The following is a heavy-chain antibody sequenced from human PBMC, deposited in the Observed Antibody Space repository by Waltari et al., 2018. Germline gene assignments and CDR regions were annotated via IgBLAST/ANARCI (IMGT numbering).Heavy chain of an antibody. CDR3: ARGIGGIVGWPLTGDY. D-gene: IGHD1-26*01. CDR1: GYTFTSYD. Sequence: QVQLVQSGAEVKKPGASVKVSCKASGYTFTSYDINWVRQATGQGLEWMGWRNPNSGNTGYAQKFQGRVTITRNTSISTAYMELSSLRSEDTAVYYCARGIGGIVGWPLTGDYWGQGTLVTVSS. J-gene: IGHJ4*02. V-gene: IGHV1-8*03. CDR2: RNPNSGNT.